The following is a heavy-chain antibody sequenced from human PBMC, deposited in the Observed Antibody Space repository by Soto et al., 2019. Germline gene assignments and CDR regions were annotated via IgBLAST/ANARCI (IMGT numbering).Heavy chain of an antibody. V-gene: IGHV3-7*05. D-gene: IGHD4-17*01. CDR1: GFTFRSYW. CDR2: INLDGSDK. CDR3: TRGAMYGNEGPGD. Sequence: EGQLVESGGGLVQPGGSLRLSCQVSGFTFRSYWMTWVRRAPGKGLEWVSNINLDGSDKYYVDAVKGRFTISRDNAKNSLRLGLSDLRANDNEFDYGTRGAMYGNEGPGDWGQGTLVTVSS. J-gene: IGHJ1*01.